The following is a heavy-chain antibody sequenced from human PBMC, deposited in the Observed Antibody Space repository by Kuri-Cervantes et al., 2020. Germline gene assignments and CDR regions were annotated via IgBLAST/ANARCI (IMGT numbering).Heavy chain of an antibody. V-gene: IGHV3-48*04. J-gene: IGHJ6*03. Sequence: GGSLRLSCAASGFAFSPYSMNWVRQAPGKGLEWLSYITGSSGTTYYADSVKGRFTISRDNAKNSLYLQMNSLRAEDTAVYYCARDGSTTIFGVVSPWDYYYYYYMDVWGKGTTVTVSS. CDR2: ITGSSGTT. D-gene: IGHD3-3*01. CDR3: ARDGSTTIFGVVSPWDYYYYYYMDV. CDR1: GFAFSPYS.